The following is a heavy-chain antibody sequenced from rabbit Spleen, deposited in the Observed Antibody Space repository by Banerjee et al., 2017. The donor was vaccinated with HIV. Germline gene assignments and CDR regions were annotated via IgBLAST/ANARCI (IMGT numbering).Heavy chain of an antibody. CDR1: GFSFNSGYD. CDR3: ARDAGTSFSTYGMDL. J-gene: IGHJ6*01. D-gene: IGHD8-1*01. CDR2: AYAGSSGST. V-gene: IGHV1S45*01. Sequence: QEQLVESGGGLVQPGGSLKLSCKASGFSFNSGYDMCWVRQAPGKGLEWVACAYAGSSGSTYSATWAKGRFTISKSSSTTVTLQMTGLTAADTATYFCARDAGTSFSTYGMDLWGPGTLVTVS.